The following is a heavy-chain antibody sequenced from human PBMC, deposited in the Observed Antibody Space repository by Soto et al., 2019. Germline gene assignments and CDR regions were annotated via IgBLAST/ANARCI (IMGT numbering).Heavy chain of an antibody. Sequence: SETLSLTCTVSGGSISSGGYYWSWIRQHPGKGLEWIGNINYSGSTYSNPSLKSRVTISVDTSKNQFSLKLSSVTAADTAVYYCARGPSRFHFDYWGQGTLVTVSS. CDR2: INYSGST. CDR3: ARGPSRFHFDY. V-gene: IGHV4-31*03. J-gene: IGHJ4*02. CDR1: GGSISSGGYY.